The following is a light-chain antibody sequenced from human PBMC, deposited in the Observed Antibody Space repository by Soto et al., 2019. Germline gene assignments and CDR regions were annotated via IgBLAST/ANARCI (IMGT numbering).Light chain of an antibody. CDR1: QSVSSY. V-gene: IGKV3-11*01. CDR2: DVS. Sequence: EIVLTQFPATLSLSPGERATLSCRASQSVSSYLAWYQQKPGQAPRLLIYDVSTRATGIPAGFSGSGSGTDFTLTITSLEPEDFAVYSCQQRSDWPITFGQGTRLEIK. CDR3: QQRSDWPIT. J-gene: IGKJ5*01.